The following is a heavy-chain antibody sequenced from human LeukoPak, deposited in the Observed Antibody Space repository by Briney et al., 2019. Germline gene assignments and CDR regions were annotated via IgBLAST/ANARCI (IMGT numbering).Heavy chain of an antibody. Sequence: GASVTVSFKVSGYTLTELSMHWVRQAPGKGLEWMGGFDPEDGETIYAQKFQGRVTMTEDTSTDTAYMELSSLRSEDTAVYYCASSTPISSSWYGPRAFDIWGQGTMVTVSS. CDR2: FDPEDGET. D-gene: IGHD6-13*01. J-gene: IGHJ3*02. CDR3: ASSTPISSSWYGPRAFDI. CDR1: GYTLTELS. V-gene: IGHV1-24*01.